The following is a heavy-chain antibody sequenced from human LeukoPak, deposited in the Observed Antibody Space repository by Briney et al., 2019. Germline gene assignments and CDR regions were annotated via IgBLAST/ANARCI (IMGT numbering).Heavy chain of an antibody. CDR2: IYSSGST. D-gene: IGHD5-12*01. J-gene: IGHJ4*02. CDR3: ARPRGYRGDFDY. CDR1: GGSISSSSYY. Sequence: SETLSLTCTVSGGSISSSSYYWGWIRQPAGKGLEWIGRIYSSGSTNYNPSLMSRVTISVDTSKNQFSLKLSSVTAADTAVYYCARPRGYRGDFDYWGQGTLVTVSS. V-gene: IGHV4-61*02.